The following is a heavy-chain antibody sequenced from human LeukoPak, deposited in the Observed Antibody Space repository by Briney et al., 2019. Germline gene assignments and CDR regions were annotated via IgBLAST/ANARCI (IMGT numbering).Heavy chain of an antibody. Sequence: GRSLRLSCAASGFTFSSYGMHWVRQAPGKGLEWVAVISYDGSNKYYADSVKGRFIISRDNSKNMLYLQMNSLRAEDTAVYYCAKDHLGYCSGGSCYSFGLDYWGQGTLVTVSS. V-gene: IGHV3-30*18. D-gene: IGHD2-15*01. CDR2: ISYDGSNK. J-gene: IGHJ4*02. CDR1: GFTFSSYG. CDR3: AKDHLGYCSGGSCYSFGLDY.